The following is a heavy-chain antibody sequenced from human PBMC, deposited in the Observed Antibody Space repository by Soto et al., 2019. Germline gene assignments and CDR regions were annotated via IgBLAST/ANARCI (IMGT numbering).Heavy chain of an antibody. CDR3: ARGGPVSVSPAWQLLGYFDY. CDR2: ISYTGAT. Sequence: QVHLQESGPGQVRPSQTLSLSCSVSGGSISRGAYFWTWIRQFPGKGLKWIAYISYTGATYYNPSLKSRVTIFADTSKNQFSLKLNSVTSADTAVYYCARGGPVSVSPAWQLLGYFDYWGQGTLVTVSS. J-gene: IGHJ4*02. D-gene: IGHD2-15*01. V-gene: IGHV4-31*03. CDR1: GGSISRGAYF.